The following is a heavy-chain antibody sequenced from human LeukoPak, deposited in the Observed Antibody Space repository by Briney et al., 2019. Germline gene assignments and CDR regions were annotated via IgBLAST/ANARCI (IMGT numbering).Heavy chain of an antibody. CDR1: RFPFSSYG. CDR3: AKERTMVRGVISPLDY. D-gene: IGHD3-10*01. CDR2: INDTGGST. V-gene: IGHV3-23*01. Sequence: GGSLKLSFAASRFPFSSYGMNWVRPAPGKGLEWVSGINDTGGSTYYADSVKGRFTISRDNSKNTLYLQMNSLRAEDTAVYYCAKERTMVRGVISPLDYWGQGTLVTVSS. J-gene: IGHJ4*02.